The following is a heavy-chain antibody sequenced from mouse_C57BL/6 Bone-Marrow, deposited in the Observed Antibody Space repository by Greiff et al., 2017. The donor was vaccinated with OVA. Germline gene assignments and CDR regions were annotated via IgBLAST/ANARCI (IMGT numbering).Heavy chain of an antibody. CDR2: IHPNSGST. Sequence: QVQLKQPGAELVKPGASVKLSCKASGYTFTSYWMHWVKQRPGQGLEWIGMIHPNSGSTNYNEKFKSKATLTVDKSSSTAYMQLSSLTSEDSAVYYCARYYYGSSYGFDYWGQGTTLTVSS. CDR1: GYTFTSYW. D-gene: IGHD1-1*01. CDR3: ARYYYGSSYGFDY. V-gene: IGHV1-64*01. J-gene: IGHJ2*01.